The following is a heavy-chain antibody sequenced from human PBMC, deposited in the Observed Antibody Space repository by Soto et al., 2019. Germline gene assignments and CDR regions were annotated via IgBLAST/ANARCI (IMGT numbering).Heavy chain of an antibody. V-gene: IGHV1-69*02. Sequence: QVQLVQSGAEVKKPGSSVKVSCKASGGTFSSYTISWVRQAPGQGLEWMGRIIPILGIANYARKFQGRVTITADKSTSTAYMELSSLRSEDTAVYYCARGALWFGELYGWGQGTLVTVSS. D-gene: IGHD3-10*01. J-gene: IGHJ4*02. CDR3: ARGALWFGELYG. CDR2: IIPILGIA. CDR1: GGTFSSYT.